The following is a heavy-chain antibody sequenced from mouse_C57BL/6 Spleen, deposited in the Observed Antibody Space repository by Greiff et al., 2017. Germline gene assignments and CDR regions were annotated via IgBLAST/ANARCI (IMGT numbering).Heavy chain of an antibody. V-gene: IGHV1-50*01. CDR3: GRRGDYRYFDV. CDR1: GYTFTSYW. CDR2: IDPSDSYT. D-gene: IGHD2-13*01. Sequence: QVQLQQPGAELVKPGASVKLSCKASGYTFTSYWMQWVTQRPGQGLEWIGEIDPSDSYTNYNQKFKGKATLTVDTSSSTAYVQLSSLTSEDSAVYYCGRRGDYRYFDVWGTGTTVTVSS. J-gene: IGHJ1*03.